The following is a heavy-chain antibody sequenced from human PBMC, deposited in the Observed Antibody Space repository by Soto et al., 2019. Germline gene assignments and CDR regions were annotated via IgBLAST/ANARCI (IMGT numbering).Heavy chain of an antibody. CDR1: GGSISSYY. Sequence: SETLSLTCTVSGGSISSYYWSWIRQPPGKGLEWIGYIYYSGSINYNPSLKSRVTISVDTSKNQFSLKLSSVTAADTAVYYCARLIPPWYYDILTGLDPWGQGTLVTVS. D-gene: IGHD3-9*01. V-gene: IGHV4-59*08. J-gene: IGHJ5*02. CDR2: IYYSGSI. CDR3: ARLIPPWYYDILTGLDP.